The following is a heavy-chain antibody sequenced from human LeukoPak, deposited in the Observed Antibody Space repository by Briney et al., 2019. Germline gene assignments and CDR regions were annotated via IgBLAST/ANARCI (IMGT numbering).Heavy chain of an antibody. D-gene: IGHD3-3*01. V-gene: IGHV3-30-3*01. J-gene: IGHJ4*02. Sequence: PGGSLRLSCAASGFTFSSYAMHWVRQAPGKGLEWVAVISYDGSNKYYADSVKGRFTISRDNSKNTLYLQMNSLRAEDTAVYYCAREPFKTDYDFWSGYYWFDYWGQGTLVTVSS. CDR1: GFTFSSYA. CDR2: ISYDGSNK. CDR3: AREPFKTDYDFWSGYYWFDY.